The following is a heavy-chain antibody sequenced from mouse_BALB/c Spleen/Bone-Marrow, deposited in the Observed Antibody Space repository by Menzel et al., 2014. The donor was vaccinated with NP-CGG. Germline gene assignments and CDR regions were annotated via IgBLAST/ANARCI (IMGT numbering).Heavy chain of an antibody. D-gene: IGHD3-2*02. CDR3: TRRPLQANSYFDC. CDR1: GFTFSSYG. Sequence: EVKVVESGGDLVKPGGSLKLSCVASGFTFSSYGMSWVRQTPDKRLEWVATISSGGSSTYYPASVKGRFTISRDNAKSPLYLQMSSLNSEDTAMYYCTRRPLQANSYFDCWGQGTTLTVSS. J-gene: IGHJ2*01. CDR2: ISSGGSST. V-gene: IGHV5-6*02.